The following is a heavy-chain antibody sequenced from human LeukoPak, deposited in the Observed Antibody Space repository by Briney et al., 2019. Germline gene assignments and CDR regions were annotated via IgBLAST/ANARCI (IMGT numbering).Heavy chain of an antibody. CDR1: GFTFSSYW. Sequence: GGSLRLSCAASGFTFSSYWMHWVRQAPGKGLVWVSRINSDGSSTNYADSVKGRFTISRDNAKNSLYLQMNSLRAEDMALYYCAKDRLSGYSGGVIDYWGQGTLVTVSS. V-gene: IGHV3-74*01. CDR2: INSDGSST. CDR3: AKDRLSGYSGGVIDY. J-gene: IGHJ4*02. D-gene: IGHD5-12*01.